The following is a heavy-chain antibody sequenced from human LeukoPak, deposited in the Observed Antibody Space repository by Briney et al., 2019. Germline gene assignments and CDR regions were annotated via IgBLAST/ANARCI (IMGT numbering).Heavy chain of an antibody. V-gene: IGHV3-7*04. CDR1: GFTFSNYW. CDR2: IKEAGSEK. J-gene: IGHJ4*02. D-gene: IGHD6-13*01. Sequence: GGSLRLSCAASGFTFSNYWMSWVRQAPGKGLEFMANIKEAGSEKHYVDSVKGRFTISRDNDKNSVHLQMNSLRAEDTAVYYCARGGGMRSWYDFDYWGQGTLVTVSS. CDR3: ARGGGMRSWYDFDY.